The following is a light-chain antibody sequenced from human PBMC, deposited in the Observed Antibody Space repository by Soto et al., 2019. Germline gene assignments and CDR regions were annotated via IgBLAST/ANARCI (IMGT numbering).Light chain of an antibody. CDR3: QQYNQWPGT. Sequence: ETVMTQSPATLSVSPGEGATLSFRSSQSVNINLAWYQQKPGQSPRLLIYGASSRATGVPVRFSGSGSGVAFTLTISGLQSEDFAVYHCQQYNQWPGTFGQGTKVDIK. CDR2: GAS. CDR1: QSVNIN. J-gene: IGKJ1*01. V-gene: IGKV3-15*01.